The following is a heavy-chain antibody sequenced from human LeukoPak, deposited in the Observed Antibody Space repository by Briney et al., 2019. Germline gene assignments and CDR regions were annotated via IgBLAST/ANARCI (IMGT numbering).Heavy chain of an antibody. CDR1: GGSISSSSYY. Sequence: SETLSLTCTVSGGSISSSSYYWGWIRQPPGKGLEWIGRMYTSGSTNYNPSLESRVTISVDTSKNQFSLKLSSVTAADTAVYYCARGEKGSSSGSINYWGQGTLVTVSS. CDR2: MYTSGST. D-gene: IGHD6-6*01. CDR3: ARGEKGSSSGSINY. V-gene: IGHV4-39*07. J-gene: IGHJ4*02.